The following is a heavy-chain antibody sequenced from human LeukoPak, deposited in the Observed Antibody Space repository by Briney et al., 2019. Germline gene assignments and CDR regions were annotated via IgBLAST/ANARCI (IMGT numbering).Heavy chain of an antibody. CDR2: ISAYNGNT. CDR3: ARSPIWFGELSNPFVFDY. Sequence: SSVKVSCKASGYTFTSYGISWVRQAPGQGLEWMGWISAYNGNTNYAQKLQGRVTMTTDTSTSTAYMELRSLRSDDTAVYYCARSPIWFGELSNPFVFDYWGQGTLVTVSS. J-gene: IGHJ4*02. D-gene: IGHD3-10*01. V-gene: IGHV1-18*01. CDR1: GYTFTSYG.